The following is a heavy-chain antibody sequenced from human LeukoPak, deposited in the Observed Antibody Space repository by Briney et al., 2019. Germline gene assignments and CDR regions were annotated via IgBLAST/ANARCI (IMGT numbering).Heavy chain of an antibody. CDR1: GFTFSSYG. Sequence: GGSLRLSCAASGFTFSSYGMHWVRQAPGKGLEWVAVISYDGSNKYYADSVKGRFTISRDNSKNTLYLQMNSLRAEDTAVYYCARDFRVAARPAGAWGQGTLVTVSS. J-gene: IGHJ5*02. D-gene: IGHD6-6*01. V-gene: IGHV3-30*03. CDR3: ARDFRVAARPAGA. CDR2: ISYDGSNK.